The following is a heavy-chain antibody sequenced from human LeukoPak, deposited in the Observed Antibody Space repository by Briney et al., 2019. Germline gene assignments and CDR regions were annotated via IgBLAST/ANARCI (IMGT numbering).Heavy chain of an antibody. Sequence: SETLSLTCTVSGGSISSGDYYWSWIRQPPGKGLEWIGYIYYSGSTYYNPSLKSRVTISVDPSKNQFSLKLSSVTAADTAVYYCARDPYCSGGSCYSRGHDAFDIWGQGTMVTVSS. CDR3: ARDPYCSGGSCYSRGHDAFDI. CDR1: GGSISSGDYY. D-gene: IGHD2-15*01. V-gene: IGHV4-30-4*08. J-gene: IGHJ3*02. CDR2: IYYSGST.